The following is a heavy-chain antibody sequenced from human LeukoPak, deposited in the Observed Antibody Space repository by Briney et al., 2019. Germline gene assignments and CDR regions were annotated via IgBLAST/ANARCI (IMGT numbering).Heavy chain of an antibody. J-gene: IGHJ4*02. CDR3: ARAPYCIGGSCRFDY. Sequence: PGGSLRLSCAASGFTFSSYCMSWVRQAPGKGLEWVANINQDGSEKYYVDSVKGRFTISRDNAKNSLYLQMNSLRAEDTAVYYCARAPYCIGGSCRFDYWGQGTLVTVSS. CDR1: GFTFSSYC. V-gene: IGHV3-7*03. CDR2: INQDGSEK. D-gene: IGHD2-15*01.